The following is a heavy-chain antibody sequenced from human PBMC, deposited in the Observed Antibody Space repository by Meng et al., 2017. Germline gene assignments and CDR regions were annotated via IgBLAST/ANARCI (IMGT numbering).Heavy chain of an antibody. CDR3: ARGGSIVATRVAWFDP. D-gene: IGHD5-12*01. Sequence: QGPLQQGGAVLLNPSEPLSLTCAVDGGSFSGYYWSWIRQPPGKGLEWIGEINHSGSTNYNPSLKSRVTISVDTSKNQFSLKLSSVTAADTAVYYCARGGSIVATRVAWFDPWGQGTLVTVSS. CDR2: INHSGST. J-gene: IGHJ5*02. V-gene: IGHV4-34*01. CDR1: GGSFSGYY.